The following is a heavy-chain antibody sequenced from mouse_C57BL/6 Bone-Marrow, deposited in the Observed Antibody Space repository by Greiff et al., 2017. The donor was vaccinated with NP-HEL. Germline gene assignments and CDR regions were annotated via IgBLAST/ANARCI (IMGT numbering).Heavy chain of an antibody. Sequence: VQLKQSGPELVKPGASVKIPCKASGYTFTDYNMDWVKQSHGKSLEWIGDINPNNGGTIYNQKFKGKATLTVDKSSSTAYMELRSLTSEDTAVYYCARGGFFYDYDTFYAMDYWGQGTSVTVSS. CDR1: GYTFTDYN. V-gene: IGHV1-18*01. J-gene: IGHJ4*01. CDR3: ARGGFFYDYDTFYAMDY. D-gene: IGHD2-4*01. CDR2: INPNNGGT.